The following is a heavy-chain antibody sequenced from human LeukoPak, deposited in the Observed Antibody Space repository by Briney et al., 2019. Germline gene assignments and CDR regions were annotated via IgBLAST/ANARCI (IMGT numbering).Heavy chain of an antibody. CDR3: AKDRGRIAAAGQYFQH. CDR2: ISGSGGST. D-gene: IGHD6-13*01. J-gene: IGHJ1*01. Sequence: GGSLRLSCAASGFTFSSYAMSWVRQAPGKGLEWVSAISGSGGSTYYADSAKGRFTISRDNSKNTLYLQMNSLRAEGTAVYYCAKDRGRIAAAGQYFQHWGQGTLVTVSS. CDR1: GFTFSSYA. V-gene: IGHV3-23*01.